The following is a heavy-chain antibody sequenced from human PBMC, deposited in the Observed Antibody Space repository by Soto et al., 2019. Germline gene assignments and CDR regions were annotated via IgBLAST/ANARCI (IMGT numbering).Heavy chain of an antibody. D-gene: IGHD3-9*01. Sequence: QVQLVQSGAEVKKPGSSVKVSCKASGGTFSSYAISWVRQAPGQGLEWMGGIIPIFGTANYAQKFQGRVTITADESTSTAYMELSSLRSEDTAVYYCARRGHFDIFPYYYYYYGMDVWGQGTTVTVSS. V-gene: IGHV1-69*01. J-gene: IGHJ6*02. CDR3: ARRGHFDIFPYYYYYYGMDV. CDR1: GGTFSSYA. CDR2: IIPIFGTA.